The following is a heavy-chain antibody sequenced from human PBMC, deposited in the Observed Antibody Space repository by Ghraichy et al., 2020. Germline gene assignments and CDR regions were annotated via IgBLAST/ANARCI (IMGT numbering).Heavy chain of an antibody. Sequence: GGSLRLSCAASGFTVSSNYMSWVRQAPGKGLEWVSVIYSGGSTYYADSVKGRFTISRHNSKNTLYLQMNSLRAEDTAVYYCATSDRLRFLEYYFDYWGQGTLVTVSS. D-gene: IGHD3-3*01. J-gene: IGHJ4*02. V-gene: IGHV3-53*04. CDR3: ATSDRLRFLEYYFDY. CDR1: GFTVSSNY. CDR2: IYSGGST.